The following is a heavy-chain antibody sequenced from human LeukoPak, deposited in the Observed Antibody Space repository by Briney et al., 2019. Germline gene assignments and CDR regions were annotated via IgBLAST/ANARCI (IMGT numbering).Heavy chain of an antibody. V-gene: IGHV1-69*04. Sequence: SVKVSCKASGGTFSSYAISWVRQAPGQGLEWMGRIIPILGIANYAQKFQGRVTISADKSTSTAYMELSSLRSEDTAVYYCARDPPVVVVAARHWFDPWGQGTLVTVSS. CDR2: IIPILGIA. CDR1: GGTFSSYA. J-gene: IGHJ5*02. D-gene: IGHD2-15*01. CDR3: ARDPPVVVVAARHWFDP.